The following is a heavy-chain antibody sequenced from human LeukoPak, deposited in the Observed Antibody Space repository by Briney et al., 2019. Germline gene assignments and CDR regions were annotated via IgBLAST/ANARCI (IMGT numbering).Heavy chain of an antibody. CDR2: IRSSSSPI. Sequence: PGGSLRPSCAASGFTFSSHSMNWVRPAPGKGLEWVSCIRSSSSPIYYADSGKGRCTICRVNAKTSMYLQMNSLRAEDTAVYYCARVEIVVVPAAPYYYGMDVWGQGTTVTVSS. J-gene: IGHJ6*02. V-gene: IGHV3-48*04. CDR3: ARVEIVVVPAAPYYYGMDV. D-gene: IGHD2-2*01. CDR1: GFTFSSHS.